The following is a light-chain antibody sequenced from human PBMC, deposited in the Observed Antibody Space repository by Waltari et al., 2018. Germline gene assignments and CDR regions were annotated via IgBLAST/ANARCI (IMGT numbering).Light chain of an antibody. CDR1: QSIRNN. CDR2: GVS. Sequence: EIVMTQSPATLSVSPGEGVTLSCRASQSIRNNLAWYQLKPGQAPRLLIYGVSTRATDIPARFSGGGSGTEFTLSISSLQSEDFAVYYCQQYLDWSPFTFGQGTKLQIK. J-gene: IGKJ2*01. CDR3: QQYLDWSPFT. V-gene: IGKV3-15*01.